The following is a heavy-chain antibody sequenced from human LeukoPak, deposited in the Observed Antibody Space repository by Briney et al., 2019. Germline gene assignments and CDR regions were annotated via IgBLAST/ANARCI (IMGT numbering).Heavy chain of an antibody. V-gene: IGHV3-21*01. D-gene: IGHD3-16*02. CDR3: ARAQYTMITFGGVIVGDY. Sequence: GGSLRLSCAASGFTFSSYSMNWVRQAPGKGLEWVSSISSSSGYIYYADSVKGRFTISRDNAKNSLYLQMNSLRAEDTAVYYCARAQYTMITFGGVIVGDYWGQGTLVTVSS. J-gene: IGHJ4*02. CDR1: GFTFSSYS. CDR2: ISSSSGYI.